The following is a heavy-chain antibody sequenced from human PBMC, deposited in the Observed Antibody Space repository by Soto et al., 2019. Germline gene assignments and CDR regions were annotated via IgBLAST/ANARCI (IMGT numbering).Heavy chain of an antibody. Sequence: SVKVSCKASGGTFSTYSINWVRQAPGQGLEWMGRIIPILGMANYAQKFQGRVTITADKSMSTVYMELSSLRSDDTAIYYCARAITIGDAFDIRGQGTMVTVSS. CDR2: IIPILGMA. CDR1: GGTFSTYS. J-gene: IGHJ3*02. D-gene: IGHD1-20*01. V-gene: IGHV1-69*02. CDR3: ARAITIGDAFDI.